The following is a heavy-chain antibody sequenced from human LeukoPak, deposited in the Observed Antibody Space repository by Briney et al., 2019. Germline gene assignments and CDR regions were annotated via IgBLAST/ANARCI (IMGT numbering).Heavy chain of an antibody. CDR2: IYTSGST. J-gene: IGHJ5*02. CDR1: GGSISSGSYY. Sequence: PSETLSLTCTVSGGSISSGSYYWSWIRQPAGKGLEWIGRIYTSGSTNYNPSLKSRVTISVDTSKNQFSLKLSSVTAADTAVYYCARALYSSSSSTWFDPWGQGTLVTVSS. V-gene: IGHV4-61*02. CDR3: ARALYSSSSSTWFDP. D-gene: IGHD6-6*01.